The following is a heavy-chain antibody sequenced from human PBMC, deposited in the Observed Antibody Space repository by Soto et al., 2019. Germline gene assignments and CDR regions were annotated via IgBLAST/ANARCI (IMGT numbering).Heavy chain of an antibody. D-gene: IGHD2-15*01. Sequence: PSETLSITCAVSGCSISSYYWSWIRKTPGKGLEWIGYIYYSGSTNYNPSLKSRVTISVDTSKNQFSLKLSSVTAADTAVYYCARNSLGEVVAASYYMDVWGKGTTVTVSS. V-gene: IGHV4-59*08. CDR3: ARNSLGEVVAASYYMDV. CDR1: GCSISSYY. CDR2: IYYSGST. J-gene: IGHJ6*03.